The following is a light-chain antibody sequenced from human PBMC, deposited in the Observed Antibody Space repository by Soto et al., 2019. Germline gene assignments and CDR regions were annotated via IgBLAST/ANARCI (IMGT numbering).Light chain of an antibody. CDR1: QSVTLN. CDR3: QQYNNRPLT. Sequence: ETVMTQSPATLSVSPGERATLSCRASQSVTLNLAWYQQTPGQPPSLLIYCASTRATGVPARISGSGSGTDFTLTISRLESEDFAVYYCQQYNNRPLTFGQGTKVEIK. V-gene: IGKV3-15*01. CDR2: CAS. J-gene: IGKJ1*01.